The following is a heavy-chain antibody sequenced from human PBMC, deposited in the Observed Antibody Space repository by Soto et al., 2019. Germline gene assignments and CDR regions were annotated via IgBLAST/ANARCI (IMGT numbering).Heavy chain of an antibody. J-gene: IGHJ6*02. CDR1: GDSISRNGYF. V-gene: IGHV4-31*03. CDR2: IYNSGSS. CDR3: ARGTMLRGPGYYYAMDV. Sequence: LSLTCTVSGDSISRNGYFWTWIRQHPGKGLEWIGYIYNSGSSYYNPSLKSRVIISVDTSKNHFSLNLTAVTAADTAVYYCARGTMLRGPGYYYAMDVWGQGTTVTVSS. D-gene: IGHD3-10*01.